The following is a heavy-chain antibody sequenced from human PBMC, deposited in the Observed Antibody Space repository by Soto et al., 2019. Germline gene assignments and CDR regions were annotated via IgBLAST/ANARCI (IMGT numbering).Heavy chain of an antibody. D-gene: IGHD3-22*01. J-gene: IGHJ4*02. V-gene: IGHV4-31*03. Sequence: PSETLSLTCTVSGGSISSGGYHWSWIRQHPGKGLEWIGNIYYSGSTYYNPSLKSRVTMSVDTSKNQFSLKLSSVTAADTAVYYCARGTKYYSDSSGYYYSGLNYWGQGTLVTVSS. CDR1: GGSISSGGYH. CDR3: ARGTKYYSDSSGYYYSGLNY. CDR2: IYYSGST.